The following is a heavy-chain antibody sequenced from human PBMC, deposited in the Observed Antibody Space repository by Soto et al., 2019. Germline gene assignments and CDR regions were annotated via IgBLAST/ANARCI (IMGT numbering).Heavy chain of an antibody. V-gene: IGHV1-18*04. CDR3: AIDLWTGKDRNFDY. D-gene: IGHD3-3*01. CDR2: ISAYNGNT. Sequence: ASVKVSCKASAHTFTSYGISWVRQAPGQGLEWMGWISAYNGNTNYVQKFQGRVTMTTDTSTSKAYMELRSLSSDDTAVYYCAIDLWTGKDRNFDYWGQGTLVTF. J-gene: IGHJ4*02. CDR1: AHTFTSYG.